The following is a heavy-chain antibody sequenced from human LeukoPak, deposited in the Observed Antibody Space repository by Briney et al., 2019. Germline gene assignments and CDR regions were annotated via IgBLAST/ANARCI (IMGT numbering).Heavy chain of an antibody. CDR3: ARDNVVVVAATLDAFDI. CDR2: IWYDGSNK. D-gene: IGHD2-15*01. V-gene: IGHV3-33*01. CDR1: GFTFSSYG. J-gene: IGHJ3*02. Sequence: GGSLRLSCAASGFTFSSYGMHWVRQAPGKGLEWVAVIWYDGSNKYYADSVKGRFTISRDNYKNTLYLQMNSLRAEDTAVYYCARDNVVVVAATLDAFDIWGQGTMVTVSS.